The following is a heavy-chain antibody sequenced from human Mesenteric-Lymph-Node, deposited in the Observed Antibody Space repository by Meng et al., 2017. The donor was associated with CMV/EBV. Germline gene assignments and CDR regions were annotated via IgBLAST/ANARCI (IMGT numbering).Heavy chain of an antibody. D-gene: IGHD6-13*01. J-gene: IGHJ6*02. CDR2: VIPILGIA. V-gene: IGHV1-69*10. Sequence: SVKVSCKASGGTFSSYAISWVRQAPGQGLEWMGGVIPILGIANYAQKFQGRVTITADKSTSTAYMELSRLRSDDTAVYFCARDISSSWYPLGGMDVWGQGTTVTVSS. CDR1: GGTFSSYA. CDR3: ARDISSSWYPLGGMDV.